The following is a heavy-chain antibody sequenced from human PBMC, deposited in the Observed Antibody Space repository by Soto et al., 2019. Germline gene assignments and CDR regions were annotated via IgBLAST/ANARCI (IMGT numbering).Heavy chain of an antibody. V-gene: IGHV4-61*01. CDR2: IYYSGST. J-gene: IGHJ6*02. CDR3: ARGIEGWYQGRYYYGMDV. D-gene: IGHD6-19*01. CDR1: GGSVSSGSYY. Sequence: QVQLQESGPGLVKPSETLSLTCTVSGGSVSSGSYYWSWIRQPPGKGLEWIGYIYYSGSTNYNPHHTSRVTISVDTSKNQFSPKLSSVTAADTAVYYCARGIEGWYQGRYYYGMDVWGQGTTVTVSS.